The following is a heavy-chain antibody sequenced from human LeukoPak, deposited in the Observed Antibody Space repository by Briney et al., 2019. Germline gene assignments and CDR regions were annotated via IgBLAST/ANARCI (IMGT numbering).Heavy chain of an antibody. J-gene: IGHJ4*02. CDR2: IYTSGST. V-gene: IGHV4-4*07. D-gene: IGHD3-16*01. CDR1: GGSISSYY. CDR3: ARAIGPYDYVWGSPTNYFDY. Sequence: SETLSLTCTVSGGSISSYYWSWIRQPAGKGLEWIGRIYTSGSTNYNPSLKSRVTMSVDTSKNQFSLKLSSVTAADTAVYYCARAIGPYDYVWGSPTNYFDYWGQGTLVTVSS.